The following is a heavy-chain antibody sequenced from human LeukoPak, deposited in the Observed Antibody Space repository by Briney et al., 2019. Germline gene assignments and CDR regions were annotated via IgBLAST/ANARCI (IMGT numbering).Heavy chain of an antibody. V-gene: IGHV4-59*08. CDR2: IYHDGTT. CDR1: SGSINSYF. D-gene: IGHD3-3*01. CDR3: ARGARITIFKGWFDP. Sequence: PLETLSLTCTVSSGSINSYFWSWIRQPPGKALEWIGYIYHDGTTNYNPSLKSRVTISVDTSKNQFSLKLSSVTAADTAVYYCARGARITIFKGWFDPWGQGTLVTVSS. J-gene: IGHJ5*02.